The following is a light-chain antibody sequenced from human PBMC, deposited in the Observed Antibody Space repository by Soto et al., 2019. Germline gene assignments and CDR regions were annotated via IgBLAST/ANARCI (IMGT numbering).Light chain of an antibody. J-gene: IGLJ1*01. V-gene: IGLV2-14*01. CDR1: SSDIGGYDY. Sequence: QSVLTQPASVSGSPGQSSTISCTGTSSDIGGYDYVSWYQQRPGKAPKLMIYEVRYRPSGVSNLFSGSKSGNTASLTISGLQAEDEAVYYCCSYTRTSSHYFFGSGTKVTVL. CDR2: EVR. CDR3: CSYTRTSSHYF.